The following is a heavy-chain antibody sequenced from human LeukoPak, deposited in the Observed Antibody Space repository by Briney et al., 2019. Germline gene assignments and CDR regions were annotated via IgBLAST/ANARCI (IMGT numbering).Heavy chain of an antibody. V-gene: IGHV6-1*01. Sequence: PSQTLSLTCAISGDSLSSNSAAWNSIRRSPSRGLEWLGRTYYRSKWYNDYAVSVKSRITINRDTSKNQISLHLNSVTPEDTAVYYCTRCSYGYSDYWGQGTLVTVSS. CDR3: TRCSYGYSDY. CDR1: GDSLSSNSAA. CDR2: TYYRSKWYN. D-gene: IGHD3-10*01. J-gene: IGHJ4*02.